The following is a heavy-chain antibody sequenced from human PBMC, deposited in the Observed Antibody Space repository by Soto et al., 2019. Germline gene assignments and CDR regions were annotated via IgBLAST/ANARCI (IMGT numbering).Heavy chain of an antibody. CDR2: VYYTGST. J-gene: IGHJ4*02. CDR3: ARGRTVRNYADDSSDYFYFFDY. Sequence: SETLSLTCTVSGDSISTFYWGWMRQSPGKELEWIGYVYYTGSTNYNPSLKSRVTISVDRSKNQFSLKLSSANAADTAVYYCARGRTVRNYADDSSDYFYFFDYWGQGTQVTVSS. CDR1: GDSISTFY. V-gene: IGHV4-59*01. D-gene: IGHD3-22*01.